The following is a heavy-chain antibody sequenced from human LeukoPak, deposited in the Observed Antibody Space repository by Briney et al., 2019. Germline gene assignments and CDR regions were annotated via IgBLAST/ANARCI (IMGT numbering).Heavy chain of an antibody. CDR1: GFIFSDFD. D-gene: IGHD6-19*01. J-gene: IGHJ4*02. V-gene: IGHV3-23*01. CDR3: AKAVAVALDY. Sequence: GGSLRLPCAASGFIFSDFDMSWVRQAPEKGLEWVSAISHSGRSTYYADSVKGRFTISRDISKNTLYLEMNSLRADDTAVYYCAKAVAVALDYWGQGTLVTVSS. CDR2: ISHSGRST.